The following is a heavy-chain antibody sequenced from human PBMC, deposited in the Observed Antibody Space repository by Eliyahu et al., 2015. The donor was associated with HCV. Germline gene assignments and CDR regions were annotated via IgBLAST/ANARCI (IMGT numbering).Heavy chain of an antibody. CDR3: ASGGGGIAVTGTGGWFDP. CDR1: GGXITTYY. V-gene: IGHV4-59*01. Sequence: QVQLQESGPGLVKPSETLSLTCTVSGGXITTYYWSWIRQPPGRGLEXIGYIHYSGSTNYNPSLKSRVTISIDTSKNQFSLNLTSVTAADTAMYFCASGGGGIAVTGTGGWFDPWGQGTLVTVSS. D-gene: IGHD6-19*01. CDR2: IHYSGST. J-gene: IGHJ5*02.